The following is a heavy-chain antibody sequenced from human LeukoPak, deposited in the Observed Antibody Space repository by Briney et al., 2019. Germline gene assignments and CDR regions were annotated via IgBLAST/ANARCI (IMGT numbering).Heavy chain of an antibody. Sequence: GGSLRLSCAASRFTFNSYAMSWVRQAPGKGLEWVSTISGSGGSTYYADSVEGRFTISRDNSKNTLYLQLNSLRAEDTAVYYCAEDVWAYGSGNYVNHGFDFWGQGTMVTVSS. J-gene: IGHJ3*01. V-gene: IGHV3-23*01. CDR2: ISGSGGST. D-gene: IGHD3-10*01. CDR3: AEDVWAYGSGNYVNHGFDF. CDR1: RFTFNSYA.